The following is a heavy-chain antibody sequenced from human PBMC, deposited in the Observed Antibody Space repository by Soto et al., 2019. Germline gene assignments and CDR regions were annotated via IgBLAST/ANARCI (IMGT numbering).Heavy chain of an antibody. V-gene: IGHV5-51*01. J-gene: IGHJ5*02. CDR1: GYSLTSHW. CDR2: IYPGDSDT. Sequence: VESLKISCNGSGYSLTSHWIGWVRQMPWKGLEWMGIIYPGDSDTRYSPSFQGQVTISADKSISTAYLQWSSLKASDTAMYYCARSATSSSPQYNWFDPWGQGTLVTVSS. CDR3: ARSATSSSPQYNWFDP. D-gene: IGHD6-6*01.